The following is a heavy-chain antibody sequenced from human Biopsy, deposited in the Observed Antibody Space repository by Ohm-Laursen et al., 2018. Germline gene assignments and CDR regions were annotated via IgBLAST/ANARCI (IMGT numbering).Heavy chain of an antibody. J-gene: IGHJ6*02. Sequence: SVKVSCKASGGTFTNYAISWVRQAPGQGLEWMGWMNPNSGNTDYAQKFQGRVTMTRNTSISTAYMELNSLRSEDTAVYYCARGSFWFGGNYYYYGMDVWGQGTTVTVSS. CDR1: GGTFTNYA. CDR2: MNPNSGNT. V-gene: IGHV1-8*02. CDR3: ARGSFWFGGNYYYYGMDV. D-gene: IGHD3-10*01.